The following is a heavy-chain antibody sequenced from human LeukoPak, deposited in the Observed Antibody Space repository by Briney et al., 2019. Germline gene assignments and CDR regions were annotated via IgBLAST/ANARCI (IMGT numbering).Heavy chain of an antibody. CDR3: ARHGTYYYDSSGYHIYPPDY. Sequence: PGGSLRLSCAASGYSFTSYWIGWVRQMPGKGLEWMGIIYPGDSDTRYSPSFQGQVTISADKSISTAYLQWSSLKASDTAMYYCARHGTYYYDSSGYHIYPPDYWGQGTLVTVSS. D-gene: IGHD3-22*01. V-gene: IGHV5-51*01. CDR2: IYPGDSDT. J-gene: IGHJ4*02. CDR1: GYSFTSYW.